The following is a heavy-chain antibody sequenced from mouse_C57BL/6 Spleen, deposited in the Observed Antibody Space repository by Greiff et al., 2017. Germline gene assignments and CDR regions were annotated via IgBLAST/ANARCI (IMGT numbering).Heavy chain of an antibody. V-gene: IGHV1-63*01. D-gene: IGHD2-3*01. CDR2: IYPGGGYT. CDR1: GYTFTNYW. CDR3: ARWDDGYYGFAY. J-gene: IGHJ3*01. Sequence: VQLQESGAELVRPGTSVKMSCKASGYTFTNYWIGWAKQRPGHGLEWIGDIYPGGGYTNYNEKFKGKATLTADKSSSTAYMQFSSLTSEDSAIYYCARWDDGYYGFAYWGQGTLVTVSA.